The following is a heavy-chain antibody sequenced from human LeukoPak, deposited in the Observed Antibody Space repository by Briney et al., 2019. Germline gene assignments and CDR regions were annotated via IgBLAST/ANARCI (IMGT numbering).Heavy chain of an antibody. Sequence: GASVKVSCKASGGIFSNYEISWVRQAPGQGLEWMGRIIPILGKAIYAPKFQGRVTFTADTSTSTAYMELRSLGSEDTALYYCARDGYTTMPNFDYWGQGTLVTVSS. CDR1: GGIFSNYE. CDR3: ARDGYTTMPNFDY. CDR2: IIPILGKA. V-gene: IGHV1-69*04. D-gene: IGHD2-2*01. J-gene: IGHJ4*02.